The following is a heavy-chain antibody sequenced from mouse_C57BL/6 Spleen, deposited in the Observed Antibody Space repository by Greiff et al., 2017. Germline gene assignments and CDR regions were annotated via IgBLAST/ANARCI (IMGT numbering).Heavy chain of an antibody. CDR3: ARDYYGSSRGY. V-gene: IGHV3-6*01. Sequence: EVHLVESGPGLVKPSQSLSLTCSVTGYSIPSGYYWNWIRQFPGNKLEWMGYISYDGSNNYNPSLKNRISITHDTSKNQFFLKLNSVTTEDTATYYCARDYYGSSRGYWGQGTTLTVSS. J-gene: IGHJ2*01. CDR1: GYSIPSGYY. D-gene: IGHD1-1*01. CDR2: ISYDGSN.